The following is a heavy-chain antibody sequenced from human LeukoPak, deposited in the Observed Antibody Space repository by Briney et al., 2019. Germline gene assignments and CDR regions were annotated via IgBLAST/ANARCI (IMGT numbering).Heavy chain of an antibody. D-gene: IGHD1-26*01. CDR1: GGSFSGYY. Sequence: SETLSLTCAVYGGSFSGYYWSWIRPPPGKGLEWIGEINHSGSTNYNPSLKSRVTISVDTSKNQFSLKLSSVTAADTAVYYCARVARYSYLGTTGYYYMDVWGKGTTVTVSS. CDR2: INHSGST. V-gene: IGHV4-34*01. CDR3: ARVARYSYLGTTGYYYMDV. J-gene: IGHJ6*03.